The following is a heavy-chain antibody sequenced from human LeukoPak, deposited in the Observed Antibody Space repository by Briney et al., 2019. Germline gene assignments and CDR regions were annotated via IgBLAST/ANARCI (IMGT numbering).Heavy chain of an antibody. D-gene: IGHD6-13*01. Sequence: SETLSLTCTVSGGSISSSGYYWGWIRQPPGKGLEWIGSIHYSGSIYYNPSLKSRVTISLDTSKNHFSLKLSSVTAADTAVYYCARSWRGRQQLFYFQHWGQGTLVTVSS. CDR2: IHYSGSI. V-gene: IGHV4-39*07. CDR3: ARSWRGRQQLFYFQH. J-gene: IGHJ1*01. CDR1: GGSISSSGYY.